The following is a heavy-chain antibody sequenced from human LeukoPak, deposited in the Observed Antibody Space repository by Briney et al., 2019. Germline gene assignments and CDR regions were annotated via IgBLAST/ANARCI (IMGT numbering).Heavy chain of an antibody. D-gene: IGHD6-13*01. CDR3: ARGFDGGAAPARLDY. CDR2: IYTSGST. CDR1: GGSISSGSYY. Sequence: SQTLSLTCTVSGGSISSGSYYWSWIRQPAGKGLEWIGRIYTSGSTNCNPSLKSRVTISVDTSKNQFSLKLSSVTAADTAVYYCARGFDGGAAPARLDYWGQGTLVTVSS. V-gene: IGHV4-61*02. J-gene: IGHJ4*02.